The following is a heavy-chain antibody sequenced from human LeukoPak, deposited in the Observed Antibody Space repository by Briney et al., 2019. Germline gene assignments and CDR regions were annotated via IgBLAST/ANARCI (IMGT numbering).Heavy chain of an antibody. CDR2: IYYSGTT. Sequence: SETLSLTCTVSGGSISSYYWSWIRQPPGKGLEWIGYIYYSGTTNYNPSLKSRVTISVDTSKNQFSLKLSAVTAADTAVYYCARGVYIAASQYGYWGQGTLVTVSS. J-gene: IGHJ4*02. D-gene: IGHD6-13*01. CDR3: ARGVYIAASQYGY. V-gene: IGHV4-59*01. CDR1: GGSISSYY.